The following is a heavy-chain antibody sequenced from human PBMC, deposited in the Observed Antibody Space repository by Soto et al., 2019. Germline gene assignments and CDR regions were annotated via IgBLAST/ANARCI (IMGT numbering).Heavy chain of an antibody. Sequence: SVKVSCKASGGTFSSYAISWVRQAPGQGLEWMGGIIPIFGTANYAQKFQGRVTITADESTSTAYMGLSSLRSEDTAVYYCARYGAARLYYYYGMDVWGQGTTVTVSS. CDR3: ARYGAARLYYYYGMDV. CDR1: GGTFSSYA. D-gene: IGHD6-6*01. J-gene: IGHJ6*02. V-gene: IGHV1-69*13. CDR2: IIPIFGTA.